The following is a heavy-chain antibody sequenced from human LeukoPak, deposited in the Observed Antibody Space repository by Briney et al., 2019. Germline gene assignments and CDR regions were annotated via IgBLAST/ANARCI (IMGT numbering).Heavy chain of an antibody. CDR1: GFTFSSYS. CDR2: ISSSSSYI. Sequence: PGGSLRLSCAASGFTFSSYSMNWVRQAPGKGLEWVSSISSSSSYIYYADSVKGRFTISRDNAKNSLYLQMNSLRAEDTAVYYCVKRVSGATYLEYWGQGTLVTVS. D-gene: IGHD1-26*01. V-gene: IGHV3-21*01. J-gene: IGHJ4*02. CDR3: VKRVSGATYLEY.